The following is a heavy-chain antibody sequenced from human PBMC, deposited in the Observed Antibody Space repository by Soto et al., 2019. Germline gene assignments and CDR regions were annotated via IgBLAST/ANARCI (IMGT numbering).Heavy chain of an antibody. D-gene: IGHD6-6*01. CDR3: AKDRLQSPYYFDY. Sequence: PGGSLRLSCVGSGFTFGDHWMSWVRQAPGKGLEWVANMRQEENGDSYVDSVRGRFTISRDNSKNTLYLQMNSLRAEDTAVYYCAKDRLQSPYYFDYWGQGTLVTVSS. V-gene: IGHV3-7*05. CDR1: GFTFGDHW. CDR2: MRQEENGD. J-gene: IGHJ4*02.